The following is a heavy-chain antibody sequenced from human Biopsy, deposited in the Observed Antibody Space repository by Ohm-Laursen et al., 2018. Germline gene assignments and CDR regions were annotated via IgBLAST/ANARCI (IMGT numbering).Heavy chain of an antibody. D-gene: IGHD2-15*01. Sequence: SLRLSCAASGFTFHSHELNWVRQAPGKGLEWVSAITVSADTTYYADSVRGRFTVSRDNSQNTLYLQMNSLRAEDTAIYYCAKGRVGNAGSLDIWGHGTMVTVSS. CDR2: ITVSADTT. CDR1: GFTFHSHE. J-gene: IGHJ3*02. V-gene: IGHV3-23*01. CDR3: AKGRVGNAGSLDI.